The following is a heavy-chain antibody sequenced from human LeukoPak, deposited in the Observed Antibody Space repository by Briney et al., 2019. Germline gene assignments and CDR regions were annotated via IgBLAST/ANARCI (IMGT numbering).Heavy chain of an antibody. V-gene: IGHV4-34*01. J-gene: IGHJ4*02. D-gene: IGHD3-9*01. Sequence: PSETLSLTCAVYGGSFSGYYWSWIRQPPGKGLEWIGEINHSGSTNYNPSLKSRVTISVDTSKDQFSLKLSSVTAADTAVYYCARRKFSELRYFDWLWGGYDYWGQGTLVTVSS. CDR1: GGSFSGYY. CDR3: ARRKFSELRYFDWLWGGYDY. CDR2: INHSGST.